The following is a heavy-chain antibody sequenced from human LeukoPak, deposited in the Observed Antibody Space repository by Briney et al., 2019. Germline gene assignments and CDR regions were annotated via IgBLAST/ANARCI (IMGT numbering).Heavy chain of an antibody. CDR3: ARYSSSPGWFDY. D-gene: IGHD6-6*01. V-gene: IGHV4-39*01. CDR1: GGSISSSSYY. Sequence: SETLSLTCTVSGGSISSSSYYWGWIRQPPGKGLEWIGSIYYSGSTYYNPSLKSRVTISVDTSKNQFSLKLSSVTAADTAVYYCARYSSSPGWFDYWAREPWSPSPQ. J-gene: IGHJ4*02. CDR2: IYYSGST.